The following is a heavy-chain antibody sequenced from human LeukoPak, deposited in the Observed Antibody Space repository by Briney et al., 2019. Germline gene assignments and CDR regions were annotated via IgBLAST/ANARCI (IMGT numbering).Heavy chain of an antibody. Sequence: GASVKVSCKASGYTFTSYYMHWVRQAPGQGLEWMGIINPSGGSTSYAQKFQGRVTMTRDTSTSTVYMELSSLRSEDTAVYYCARDLGLWFGELPPDYWGQGTLVTVSS. CDR3: ARDLGLWFGELPPDY. V-gene: IGHV1-46*01. J-gene: IGHJ4*02. CDR1: GYTFTSYY. CDR2: INPSGGST. D-gene: IGHD3-10*01.